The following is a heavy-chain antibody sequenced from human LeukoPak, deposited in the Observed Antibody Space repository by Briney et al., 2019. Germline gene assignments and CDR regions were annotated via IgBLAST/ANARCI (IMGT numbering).Heavy chain of an antibody. CDR1: GFTFSSYW. V-gene: IGHV3-74*01. CDR2: INTDVSST. D-gene: IGHD2-2*01. CDR3: ARDKVVVVPAAGYYYYMDV. Sequence: PGGSLRLSCAASGFTFSSYWMHWVRQAPGKGLVWVSRINTDVSSTSYADSVKGRFTISRDNAKNTLYLQMNSLRAEDTAVYYCARDKVVVVPAAGYYYYMDVWGKGTTVTVSS. J-gene: IGHJ6*03.